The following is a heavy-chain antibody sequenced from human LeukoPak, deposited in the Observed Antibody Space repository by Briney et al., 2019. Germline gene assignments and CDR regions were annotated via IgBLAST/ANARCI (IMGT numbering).Heavy chain of an antibody. CDR1: GGSISSSSYY. V-gene: IGHV4-39*07. CDR2: IYYSGST. CDR3: ARADWLSQTFDY. J-gene: IGHJ4*02. D-gene: IGHD3-9*01. Sequence: SETLSLTCTVSGGSISSSSYYWGWIRQPPGKGLEWIGSIYYSGSTYYNPSLKSRVTISVDTSKNQFSLKLSSVTAADTAVYYCARADWLSQTFDYWGQGTLVTVSS.